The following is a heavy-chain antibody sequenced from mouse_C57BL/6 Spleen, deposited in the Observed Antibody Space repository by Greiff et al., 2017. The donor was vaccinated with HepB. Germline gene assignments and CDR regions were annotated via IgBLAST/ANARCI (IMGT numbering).Heavy chain of an antibody. Sequence: VQLVESGPGLVQPSQSLSITCTVSGFSLTSYGVHWVRQSPGKGLEWLGVIWSGGSTDYNAAFISRLSISKDNSKSQVFFKMNSLQADDTAIYYCASLDGYYGRNAMDYWGQGTSVTVSS. J-gene: IGHJ4*01. D-gene: IGHD2-3*01. CDR1: GFSLTSYG. CDR2: IWSGGST. CDR3: ASLDGYYGRNAMDY. V-gene: IGHV2-2*01.